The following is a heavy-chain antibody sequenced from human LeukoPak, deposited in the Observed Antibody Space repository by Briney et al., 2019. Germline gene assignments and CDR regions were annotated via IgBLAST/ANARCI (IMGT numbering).Heavy chain of an antibody. J-gene: IGHJ5*02. CDR1: GGSFSGYY. Sequence: PSETLSLTCAVYGGSFSGYYWSWIGQPPGKGLEWIGEINHSGSTNYNPSLKSRVTISVDTSKNQFSLKLSSVTAADTAVYYCARGVSMIYCSSTSCRGGFDPWGQGTLVTVSS. D-gene: IGHD2-2*01. CDR2: INHSGST. CDR3: ARGVSMIYCSSTSCRGGFDP. V-gene: IGHV4-34*01.